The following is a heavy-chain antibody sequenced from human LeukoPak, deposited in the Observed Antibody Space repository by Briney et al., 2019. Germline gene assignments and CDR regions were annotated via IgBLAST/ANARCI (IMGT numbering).Heavy chain of an antibody. CDR3: ARDGAGGYTADY. J-gene: IGHJ4*02. Sequence: GGSLRLSCAASGFIFSNFWMYWVRQAPGKGLEWVATIKPDGCATYYVDSVKGRFTISRDNAENSLYLQVNGLRAEDTAVYYCARDGAGGYTADYWGQGTLVTVSS. D-gene: IGHD6-13*01. CDR1: GFIFSNFW. CDR2: IKPDGCAT. V-gene: IGHV3-7*05.